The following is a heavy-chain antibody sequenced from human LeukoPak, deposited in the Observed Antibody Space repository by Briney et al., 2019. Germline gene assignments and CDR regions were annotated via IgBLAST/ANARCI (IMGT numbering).Heavy chain of an antibody. V-gene: IGHV4-34*01. D-gene: IGHD2-8*01. CDR1: GGSFSGYY. CDR3: TRHQWWLAPRNFDY. J-gene: IGHJ4*02. CDR2: INHSGST. Sequence: SETLSLTCAVYGGSFSGYYWSWIRQPPGKGLEWIGEINHSGSTNYNPSLKSRVTISVDTSKNQFSLKLSSVTAADMAVYYCTRHQWWLAPRNFDYWGQGTLVTVSS.